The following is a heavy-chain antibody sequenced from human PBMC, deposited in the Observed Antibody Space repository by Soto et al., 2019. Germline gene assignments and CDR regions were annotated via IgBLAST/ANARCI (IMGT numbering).Heavy chain of an antibody. J-gene: IGHJ5*02. Sequence: QVQLVESGGGLVKPGGSLRLSCAASGFSFSDYYMSWIRQAPGKGLEWVAYISNSGSTIYYGDSVKGRFTISRDNAKNSLYLQITSLRAEDTAVYYCAKLPLPWGWFDPWGQGTLVTVSS. CDR3: AKLPLPWGWFDP. D-gene: IGHD3-16*01. CDR2: ISNSGSTI. CDR1: GFSFSDYY. V-gene: IGHV3-11*01.